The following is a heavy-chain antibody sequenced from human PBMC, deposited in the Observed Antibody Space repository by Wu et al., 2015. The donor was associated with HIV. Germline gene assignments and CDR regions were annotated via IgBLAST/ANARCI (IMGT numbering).Heavy chain of an antibody. J-gene: IGHJ6*03. CDR2: ISAYNGNT. Sequence: QVQLVQSGAEVKKPGASVKVSCKASGYTFTSYGINWVRQAPGQGLEWMGWISAYNGNTNYARELQGRVTMTTDTSTSTAYMELGSLTSDDTAVYYCARIRGSGAPYYYMDVWGKGTTVTVSS. CDR3: ARIRGSGAPYYYMDV. D-gene: IGHD2-15*01. V-gene: IGHV1-18*01. CDR1: GYTFTSYG.